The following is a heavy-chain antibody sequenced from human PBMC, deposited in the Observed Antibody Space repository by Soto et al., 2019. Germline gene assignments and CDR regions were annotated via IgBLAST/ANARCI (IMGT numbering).Heavy chain of an antibody. Sequence: GGSLRLSCAASGFTFSSYAMSWVRQAPGKGLEWVSAISGSGGSTYYADSVKGRFTISRDNSKNTLYLRMNSLRAEDTAVYYCAKDQRFLEWPLFDYWGQGTLVTVSS. J-gene: IGHJ4*02. CDR1: GFTFSSYA. CDR3: AKDQRFLEWPLFDY. D-gene: IGHD3-3*01. CDR2: ISGSGGST. V-gene: IGHV3-23*01.